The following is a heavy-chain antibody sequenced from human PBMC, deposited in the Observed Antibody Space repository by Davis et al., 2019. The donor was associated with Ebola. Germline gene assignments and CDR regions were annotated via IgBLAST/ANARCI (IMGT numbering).Heavy chain of an antibody. J-gene: IGHJ5*02. CDR1: GYSISSGYY. CDR3: ARSDYDILTGYPAHFDP. CDR2: IYHSGST. D-gene: IGHD3-9*01. Sequence: PSETLSLTCTVSGYSISSGYYWSWIRQPPGKGLEWIGSIYHSGSTYYNPSLKSRVTISVDRSKNQFSLKLSSVTAADTAVYYCARSDYDILTGYPAHFDPWGQGTLVTVSS. V-gene: IGHV4-38-2*02.